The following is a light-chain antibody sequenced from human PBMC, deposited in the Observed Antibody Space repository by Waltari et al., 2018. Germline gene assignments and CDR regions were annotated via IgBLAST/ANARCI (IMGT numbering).Light chain of an antibody. CDR1: QTVTNK. CDR3: QQYNNWPLT. J-gene: IGKJ3*01. CDR2: DAS. V-gene: IGKV3-15*01. Sequence: DIMMTQSPATLSVSPGDRAPLPCGASQTVTNKLAWYQQKPGQAHRLLIYDASTRATGIPARFSGSQSGTEFTLTITSLQSEDFGIYYCQQYNNWPLTFGPGTKVDIK.